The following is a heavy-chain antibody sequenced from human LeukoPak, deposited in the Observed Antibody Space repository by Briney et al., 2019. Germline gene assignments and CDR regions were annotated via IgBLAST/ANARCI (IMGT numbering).Heavy chain of an antibody. CDR2: ISSSSSYT. Sequence: GGSLRLSCAASGFTFSDYYMSWIRQAPGKGLEWVSYISSSSSYTNYADSVKGRFTISRDNAKNSLYLQMNNLRAEDTAVYYCAREFDSDYYYGMDVWGKGTTVTVSS. CDR1: GFTFSDYY. J-gene: IGHJ6*04. D-gene: IGHD3-9*01. CDR3: AREFDSDYYYGMDV. V-gene: IGHV3-11*06.